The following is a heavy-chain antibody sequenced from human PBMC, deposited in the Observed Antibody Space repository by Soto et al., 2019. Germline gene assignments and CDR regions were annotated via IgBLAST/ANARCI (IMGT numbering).Heavy chain of an antibody. J-gene: IGHJ3*02. V-gene: IGHV3-23*01. CDR1: GFTFSNYV. Sequence: EVQLLESGGGLVQPGGSLRLSCAASGFTFSNYVMSWVRQAPGKGLEWVSFISGSGGSTYYADSVKGRFTISRDKSKNTFYLQMNSLRADDTAVYYCAQDKGGTIFGVVNDAFDMWGQGPTVTVSS. D-gene: IGHD3-3*01. CDR2: ISGSGGST. CDR3: AQDKGGTIFGVVNDAFDM.